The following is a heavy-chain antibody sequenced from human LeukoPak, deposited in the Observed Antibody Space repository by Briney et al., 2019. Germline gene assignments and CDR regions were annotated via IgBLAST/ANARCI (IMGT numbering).Heavy chain of an antibody. D-gene: IGHD3-22*01. J-gene: IGHJ4*02. CDR2: IIPILGIA. Sequence: ASVKVSCKASGGTFSSYAISRVRQAPGQGLEWMGRIIPILGIANYAQKFQGRVTITADKSTSTAYMELSSLRSEDTAVYYCARELGAEYYYDSSGFYFDYWGQGTLVTVSS. V-gene: IGHV1-69*04. CDR3: ARELGAEYYYDSSGFYFDY. CDR1: GGTFSSYA.